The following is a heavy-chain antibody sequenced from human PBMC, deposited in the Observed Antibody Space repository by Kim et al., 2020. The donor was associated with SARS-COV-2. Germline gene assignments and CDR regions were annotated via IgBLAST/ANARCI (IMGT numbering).Heavy chain of an antibody. CDR3: ANPLAARPGY. D-gene: IGHD6-6*01. V-gene: IGHV3-23*01. J-gene: IGHJ4*02. CDR2: ST. Sequence: STYYADSVKGRFTISRDNSKNTLYLQMNSLRAEDTAVYYCANPLAARPGYWGQGTLVTVSS.